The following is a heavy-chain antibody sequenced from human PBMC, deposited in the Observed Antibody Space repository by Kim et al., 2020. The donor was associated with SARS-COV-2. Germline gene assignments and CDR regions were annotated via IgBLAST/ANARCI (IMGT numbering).Heavy chain of an antibody. V-gene: IGHV1-2*02. J-gene: IGHJ4*02. CDR3: AKDLAGSIDY. Sequence: GTNYAQKLQGRVTVTRDTSISTTYLELNRLTSDDTAVYYCAKDLAGSIDYWGQGTLVTVPS. D-gene: IGHD3-10*01. CDR2: GT.